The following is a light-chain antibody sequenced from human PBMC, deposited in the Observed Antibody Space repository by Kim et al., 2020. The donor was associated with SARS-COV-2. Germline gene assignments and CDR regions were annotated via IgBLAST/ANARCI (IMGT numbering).Light chain of an antibody. V-gene: IGKV3-11*01. Sequence: SPGESAPLSCRASQSLSSFLAWYQQKPGQAPRLLIYDASNRATGIPARFSGSGSGTDFTLTISSLEPEDFAVYYCQQRTNWPPWTFGQGTKVDIK. CDR3: QQRTNWPPWT. CDR2: DAS. CDR1: QSLSSF. J-gene: IGKJ1*01.